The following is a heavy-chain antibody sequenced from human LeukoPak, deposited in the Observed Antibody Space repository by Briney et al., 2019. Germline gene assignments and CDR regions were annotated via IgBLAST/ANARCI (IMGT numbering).Heavy chain of an antibody. D-gene: IGHD2-15*01. V-gene: IGHV3-23*01. CDR3: AKNLYCGGGSCYPSALGMDV. CDR2: ISGSGNRT. CDR1: GFTFSSYA. J-gene: IGHJ6*02. Sequence: GGSLRLSCAASGFTFSSYAMSWVRQAPGEGLEWVSSISGSGNRTYYADSVKGRFTISRYNSKNTLFLQMNSLRAEDTAVYYCAKNLYCGGGSCYPSALGMDVWGQGTTVTVSS.